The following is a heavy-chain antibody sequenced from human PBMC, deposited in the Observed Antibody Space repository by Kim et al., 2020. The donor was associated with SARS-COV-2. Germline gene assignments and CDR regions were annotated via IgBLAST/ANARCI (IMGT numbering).Heavy chain of an antibody. CDR2: YGGPT. J-gene: IGHJ4*02. V-gene: IGHV4-59*09. CDR3: ARGTSSLY. Sequence: YGGPTRYNPSLKSRVTMSIDTSRNQFSLRLTSVTTADTALYYCARGTSSLYWGQGNLVTVSS. D-gene: IGHD6-6*01.